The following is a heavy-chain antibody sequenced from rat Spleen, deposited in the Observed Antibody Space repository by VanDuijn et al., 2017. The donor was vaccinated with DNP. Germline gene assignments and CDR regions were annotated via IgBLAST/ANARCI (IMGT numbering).Heavy chain of an antibody. CDR1: GFTFSDYY. V-gene: IGHV5-22*01. Sequence: EVQLVESGGGLVQPGRSLKLSCAASGFTFSDYYMAWVRQAPTKGLEWVASITNTGDGTYYSDSVKGRFSISRDNAKSTLYLQVNSLRSEDTATYYCARRYNNGWYFDYWGQGVMVTVSS. D-gene: IGHD1-10*01. CDR2: ITNTGDGT. J-gene: IGHJ2*01. CDR3: ARRYNNGWYFDY.